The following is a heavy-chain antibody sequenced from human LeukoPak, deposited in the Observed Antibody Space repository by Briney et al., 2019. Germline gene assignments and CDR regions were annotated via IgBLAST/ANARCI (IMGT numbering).Heavy chain of an antibody. CDR1: GYTFSRYE. Sequence: ASVKVSCKAFGYTFSRYEINWVRQATGQGLEWMGWMNPNSGNTGYAQKFQRRDTMTRNTSISTAYKELSSRRSEDTAVYYCGREVGPTRAIDYWGQGTLVTVPS. CDR3: GREVGPTRAIDY. D-gene: IGHD1-26*01. V-gene: IGHV1-8*01. CDR2: MNPNSGNT. J-gene: IGHJ4*02.